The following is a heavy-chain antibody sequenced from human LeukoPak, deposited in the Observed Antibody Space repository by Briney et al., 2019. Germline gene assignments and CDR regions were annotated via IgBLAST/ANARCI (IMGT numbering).Heavy chain of an antibody. CDR1: GFSFDAYT. V-gene: IGHV3-43*01. Sequence: PGGSLRLSCAASGFSFDAYTMHWVRQAPGKGLEWVSLISWDGVSTYYADSVKGRFTISRDNSKNSLYLQMNSLRAEDTALYYCAIGAGGYLNYYNFYMDVWGKGTTVTVS. CDR3: AIGAGGYLNYYNFYMDV. CDR2: ISWDGVST. D-gene: IGHD3-22*01. J-gene: IGHJ6*03.